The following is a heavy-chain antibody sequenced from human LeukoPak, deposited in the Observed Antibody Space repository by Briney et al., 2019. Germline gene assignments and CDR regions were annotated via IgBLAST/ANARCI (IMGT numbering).Heavy chain of an antibody. Sequence: GGSLRLSCAASGFTFSSYSMNWVRQAPGKGLEWVSSISSSSSYIYYADSVKGRFTISTDNAKNSLYLQMNSLRAEDTAVYYCARVEGGYSYGYSVDYWGQGTLVTVSS. D-gene: IGHD5-18*01. CDR3: ARVEGGYSYGYSVDY. J-gene: IGHJ4*02. V-gene: IGHV3-21*01. CDR2: ISSSSSYI. CDR1: GFTFSSYS.